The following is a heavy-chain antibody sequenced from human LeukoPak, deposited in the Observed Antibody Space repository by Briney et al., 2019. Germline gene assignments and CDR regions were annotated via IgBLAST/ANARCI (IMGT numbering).Heavy chain of an antibody. Sequence: SETLSLTCVVSGGSISSSKWWSWVRQPPGKGLEWIGEVYHSGSTNYNPSLKSRVTISVDTSKNQFSLKLSSVTAADTAVYYCARGREWEPKVFDYWGQGTLVTVSS. J-gene: IGHJ4*02. CDR3: ARGREWEPKVFDY. CDR2: VYHSGST. D-gene: IGHD1-26*01. CDR1: GGSISSSKW. V-gene: IGHV4-4*02.